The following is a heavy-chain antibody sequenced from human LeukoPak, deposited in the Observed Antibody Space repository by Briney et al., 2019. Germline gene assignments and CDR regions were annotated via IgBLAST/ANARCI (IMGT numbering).Heavy chain of an antibody. J-gene: IGHJ5*02. Sequence: GGSLRLSCAASGFAVSRNYMTWVRQAPGKGLECVSAIYVGGNTNYADSVKGRFTISRDNSKNTLYPQMNSLRAEDTAVYYCAKAGTVATIRSWFDPWGQGTLVTVSS. CDR3: AKAGTVATIRSWFDP. CDR2: IYVGGNT. D-gene: IGHD5-12*01. V-gene: IGHV3-66*01. CDR1: GFAVSRNY.